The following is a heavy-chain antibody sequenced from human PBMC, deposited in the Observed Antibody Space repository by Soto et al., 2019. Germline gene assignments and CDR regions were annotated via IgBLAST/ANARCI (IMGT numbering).Heavy chain of an antibody. J-gene: IGHJ6*02. Sequence: SVKVSCKASGGTFSSYAISWVRQAPGQGLEWMGGIIPIFGTTNYAQKFQGRVTITADESTSTAYMELSSLRSEDTAVYYCAREGGVATTRNYYYGMDVWGQGTTVTVSS. CDR2: IIPIFGTT. V-gene: IGHV1-69*13. CDR3: AREGGVATTRNYYYGMDV. CDR1: GGTFSSYA. D-gene: IGHD5-12*01.